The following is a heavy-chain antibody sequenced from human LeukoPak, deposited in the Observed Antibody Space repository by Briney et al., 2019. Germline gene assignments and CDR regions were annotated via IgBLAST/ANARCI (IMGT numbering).Heavy chain of an antibody. J-gene: IGHJ5*02. D-gene: IGHD3-3*01. CDR2: INHSGST. CDR1: GGSFSGYY. Sequence: SETLSLTCAVYGGSFSGYYWSWIRQPPGKGLEWIGEINHSGSTNYNPSLKSRVTISVDTSKNQFSLKLSSVTAAETAVYYCARGPPTRITIFGVVIRSGSNWFDPWGQGTLVTVSS. CDR3: ARGPPTRITIFGVVIRSGSNWFDP. V-gene: IGHV4-34*01.